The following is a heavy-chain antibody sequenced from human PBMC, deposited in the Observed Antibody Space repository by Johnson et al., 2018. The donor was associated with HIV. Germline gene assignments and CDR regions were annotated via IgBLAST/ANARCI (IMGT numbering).Heavy chain of an antibody. Sequence: VQLVESGGGLVKPGGSLRLSCAASGFTFSNAWMSWVRQAPGKGLAWVGRIKSETDGGTTDYAAHANSRFTISRDKSKNTLYLQMNSQKTEDTAVYYCTESGSYYPPDAFDIWGQGTMVTVSS. CDR2: IKSETDGGTT. V-gene: IGHV3-15*01. CDR3: TESGSYYPPDAFDI. CDR1: GFTFSNAW. J-gene: IGHJ3*02. D-gene: IGHD1-26*01.